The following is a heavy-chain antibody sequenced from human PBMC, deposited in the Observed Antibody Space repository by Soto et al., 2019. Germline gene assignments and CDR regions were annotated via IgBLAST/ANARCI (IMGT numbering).Heavy chain of an antibody. D-gene: IGHD6-6*01. CDR1: GFTFSDYY. J-gene: IGHJ4*02. CDR3: ARDWRRSSLGRYYFDY. V-gene: IGHV3-11*01. CDR2: ISSSGSTI. Sequence: QVQLVESGGDLVKPGGSLRLSCAASGFTFSDYYMSWIRQAPGKGLEWVSYISSSGSTIYYADSVKGRFTISRDNSKXXVYLQMNSLRAEDTAVYYCARDWRRSSLGRYYFDYWGQGTLVTVSS.